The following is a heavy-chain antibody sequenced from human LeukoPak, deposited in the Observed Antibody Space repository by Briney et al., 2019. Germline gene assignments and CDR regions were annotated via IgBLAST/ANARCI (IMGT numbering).Heavy chain of an antibody. CDR2: IKQDGSEK. V-gene: IGHV3-7*01. CDR1: GFSFSSYW. Sequence: GGSLRLSCAASGFSFSSYWMSWVRQAPGKGLEWVANIKQDGSEKYYVDSVKGRFTISRDNAKNSLYLQMNSLRAEDTAVYYCARWDGDYEGAEWFDPWAREPWSPSPQ. CDR3: ARWDGDYEGAEWFDP. J-gene: IGHJ5*02. D-gene: IGHD4-17*01.